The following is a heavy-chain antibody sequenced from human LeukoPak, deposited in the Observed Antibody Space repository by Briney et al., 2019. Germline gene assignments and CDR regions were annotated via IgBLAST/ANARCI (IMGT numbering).Heavy chain of an antibody. V-gene: IGHV3-23*01. J-gene: IGHJ4*02. CDR2: ISGSGGST. CDR1: GYTFTSYG. Sequence: VASVKVSCKASGYTFTSYGISWVRQAPGKGLEWVSAISGSGGSTYYAYSVKGRFTISRGNSKNTLFLQMNSPRAEDTAVYYSAKDWTAMVNWGQGTLVTVSS. D-gene: IGHD5-18*01. CDR3: AKDWTAMVN.